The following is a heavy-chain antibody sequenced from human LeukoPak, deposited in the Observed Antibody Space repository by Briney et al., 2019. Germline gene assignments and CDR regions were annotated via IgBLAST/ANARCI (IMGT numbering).Heavy chain of an antibody. CDR1: GYTFTCYY. CDR2: INPNSGGT. CDR3: ARDRDLAVTGSLYYFDS. Sequence: ASVKVSFKASGYTFTCYYIHWVRQAPGQGLEWMGYINPNSGGTSYAQKFQGRVTMTRDTSISTVYMELSRLISDDTAVFYCARDRDLAVTGSLYYFDSWGQGTLVTVSS. V-gene: IGHV1-2*02. D-gene: IGHD6-19*01. J-gene: IGHJ4*02.